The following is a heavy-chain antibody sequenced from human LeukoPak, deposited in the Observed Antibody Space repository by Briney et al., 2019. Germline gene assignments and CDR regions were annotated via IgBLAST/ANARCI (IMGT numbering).Heavy chain of an antibody. CDR2: ISWNSGYI. D-gene: IGHD6-19*01. CDR3: AKVRGTYSSGYFFDY. V-gene: IGHV3-9*01. CDR1: GFTFDKYA. J-gene: IGHJ4*02. Sequence: PGRSLRLYCAASGFTFDKYAMHWVRQAPGQGLVWLSIISWNSGYIGYADSVKGRFTISRDNAKKSLDLQMNSLRAEDTAFYYCAKVRGTYSSGYFFDYWGQGTLVTVSS.